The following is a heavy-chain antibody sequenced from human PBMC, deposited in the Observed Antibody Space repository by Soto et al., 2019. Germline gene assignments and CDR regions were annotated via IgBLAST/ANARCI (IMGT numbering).Heavy chain of an antibody. CDR2: ISPYDDNT. CDR1: GYTFTSYG. D-gene: IGHD3-22*01. CDR3: ARGGYYDSSGSRNYHYYGMDA. V-gene: IGHV1-18*01. J-gene: IGHJ6*02. Sequence: QVQLVQSGTEVKKPGASVKVSCKASGYTFTSYGISWVRQAPGQGLEWMGWISPYDDNTNYAQNLQGRVTMSTDTSTRTAYMELRSLRSDDTAVYSCARGGYYDSSGSRNYHYYGMDAWGQGTTVTVS.